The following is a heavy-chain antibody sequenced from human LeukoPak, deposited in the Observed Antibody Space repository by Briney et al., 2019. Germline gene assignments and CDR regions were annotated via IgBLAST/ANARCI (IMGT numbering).Heavy chain of an antibody. V-gene: IGHV1-18*04. D-gene: IGHD3-22*01. CDR1: GYXFNTYG. J-gene: IGHJ4*02. CDR2: ISGYNGQT. Sequence: ASVKVSCKSSGYXFNTYGINWVRQAPGQGLEWIGWISGYNGQTNYTQNFEGRVTMTTDTSTSTAYMELRSLRSDDTAVYYCARSPIYYYDTSGLYDFEYWGLGTLVTVSS. CDR3: ARSPIYYYDTSGLYDFEY.